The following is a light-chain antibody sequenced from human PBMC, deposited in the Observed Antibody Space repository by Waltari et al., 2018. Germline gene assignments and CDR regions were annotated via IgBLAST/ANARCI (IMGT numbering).Light chain of an antibody. Sequence: QSALTQPRSVSGSPGQSVTISCTGTSSDVGGYNYVSWYQQHPGKAPKLMIYDVSKRPSGVPVRFSGSKSGNTASLTISGLQAEDGADYYCCSYAGSYTRVFGGGTKLTVL. CDR3: CSYAGSYTRV. CDR1: SSDVGGYNY. CDR2: DVS. J-gene: IGLJ3*02. V-gene: IGLV2-11*01.